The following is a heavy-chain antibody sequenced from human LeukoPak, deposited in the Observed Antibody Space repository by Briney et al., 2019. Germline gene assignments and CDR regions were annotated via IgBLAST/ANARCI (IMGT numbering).Heavy chain of an antibody. CDR2: ISASGDTT. CDR3: AKAADWLAADYIDY. CDR1: GFMFRDAA. V-gene: IGHV3-23*01. J-gene: IGHJ4*02. Sequence: PGGSLRLSCAASGFMFRDAAMTWVRQAPGKGLEWVSDISASGDTTYYADSVKGRFTISRDNSKSTLDLQMGSLGVEDTAVYYCAKAADWLAADYIDYWGQGTLVTVSS. D-gene: IGHD3-9*01.